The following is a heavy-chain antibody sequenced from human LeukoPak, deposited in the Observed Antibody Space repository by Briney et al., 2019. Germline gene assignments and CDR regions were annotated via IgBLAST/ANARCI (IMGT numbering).Heavy chain of an antibody. D-gene: IGHD3-9*01. CDR2: IYISGST. J-gene: IGHJ4*02. V-gene: IGHV4-4*07. CDR3: ARGSPNYDILTGYYRVFDY. Sequence: PSETLSLTCSVSGGSISSSYWSWIRQPAGKGLEWIGRIYISGSTNYNPSLKSRVTMSVDTSKNQFSLKLSSVTAADTAVYYCARGSPNYDILTGYYRVFDYWGQGTLVTVSS. CDR1: GGSISSSY.